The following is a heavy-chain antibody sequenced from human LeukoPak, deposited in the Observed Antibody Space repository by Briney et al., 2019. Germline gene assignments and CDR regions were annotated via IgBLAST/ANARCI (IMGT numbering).Heavy chain of an antibody. D-gene: IGHD3-16*02. CDR2: MSHTANT. CDR3: ARGTYIWGSYRHFDF. V-gene: IGHV4-4*02. Sequence: PSGTLSLTCAVSGGSVNNSGWWTWVRQPPGKGLEGIGEMSHTANTNHNPSLKSRVTIAVDKSKNQFSLKLNSVTAADTAVYYCARGTYIWGSYRHFDFWGQGMLVTVSS. CDR1: GGSVNNSGW. J-gene: IGHJ4*02.